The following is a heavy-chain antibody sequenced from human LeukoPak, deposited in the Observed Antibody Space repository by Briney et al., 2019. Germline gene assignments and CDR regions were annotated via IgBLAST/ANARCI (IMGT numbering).Heavy chain of an antibody. CDR1: GFTFSDYY. J-gene: IGHJ4*02. D-gene: IGHD3-9*01. Sequence: PGGSLRLSCAASGFTFSDYYMSWIRQAPGKGLEWVSYISSSGSTIYYADSVKGRFTISRDNSKNTLYLQMNSLRAEDTAVYYCARDNDILTGYPDYWGQGTLVTVSS. CDR2: ISSSGSTI. V-gene: IGHV3-11*04. CDR3: ARDNDILTGYPDY.